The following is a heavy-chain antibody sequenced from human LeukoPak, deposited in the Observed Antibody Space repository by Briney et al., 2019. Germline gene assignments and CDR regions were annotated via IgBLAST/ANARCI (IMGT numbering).Heavy chain of an antibody. J-gene: IGHJ4*02. D-gene: IGHD5-24*01. V-gene: IGHV3-11*01. Sequence: PGGSLSLSCAASGFTFSDYYMSWIRQAPGQGLEWVSYISSSGSTIYYADSVKGRFTISRDNAKNSLYLQMNSLRAEDTAVYYCARYPRWLQYFDYWGQGTLVTVSS. CDR2: ISSSGSTI. CDR3: ARYPRWLQYFDY. CDR1: GFTFSDYY.